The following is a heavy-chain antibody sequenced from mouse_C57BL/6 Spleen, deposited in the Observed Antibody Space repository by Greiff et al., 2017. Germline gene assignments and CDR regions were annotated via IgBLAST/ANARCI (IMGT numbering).Heavy chain of an antibody. D-gene: IGHD2-1*01. CDR1: GYAFSSSW. Sequence: QVQLKESGPELVKPGASVKISCKASGYAFSSSWMNWVKQRPGKGLEWIGRIYPGDGDTNYNGKFKGKATLTADKSSSTAYMQLSSLTSEDSAVYFCARERDLSTIVTTAYFDYWGKGTTLTVSS. CDR3: ARERDLSTIVTTAYFDY. V-gene: IGHV1-82*01. J-gene: IGHJ2*01. CDR2: IYPGDGDT.